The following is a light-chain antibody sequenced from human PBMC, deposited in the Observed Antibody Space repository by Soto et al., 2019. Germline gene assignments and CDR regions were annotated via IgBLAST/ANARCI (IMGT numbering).Light chain of an antibody. J-gene: IGKJ4*01. CDR1: RSVLYKSNNKNH. V-gene: IGKV4-1*01. CDR3: QQTYRTPLT. CDR2: WAS. Sequence: DIVMTQSPDSLAVSLGERATMNCKCSRSVLYKSNNKNHLAWYQQKPGQPPKLLIYWASTRESGVPDRFSGSGSGTDFTLTISSLQPEDFATYYCQQTYRTPLTFGGGTKVDIK.